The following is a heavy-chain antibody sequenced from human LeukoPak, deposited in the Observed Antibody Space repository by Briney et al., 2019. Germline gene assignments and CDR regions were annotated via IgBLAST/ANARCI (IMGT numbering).Heavy chain of an antibody. V-gene: IGHV4-39*07. CDR3: ARVSGSYEYYFDY. J-gene: IGHJ4*02. CDR1: GYSISSSSYY. D-gene: IGHD1-26*01. Sequence: SETLSLTCTVSGYSISSSSYYWGWIRQPPGKGLEWIGSIYYSGSTYYNPSLKSRVTISVDTSKNQFSLKLSSVTAADTAVYYCARVSGSYEYYFDYWGQGTLVTVSS. CDR2: IYYSGST.